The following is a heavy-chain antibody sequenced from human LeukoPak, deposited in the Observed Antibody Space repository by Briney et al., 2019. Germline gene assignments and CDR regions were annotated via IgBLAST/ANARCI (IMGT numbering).Heavy chain of an antibody. CDR2: IYPGDSGT. CDR3: VRPAIAASGDYYFDY. D-gene: IGHD6-13*01. CDR1: GSRFTTYW. J-gene: IGHJ4*02. V-gene: IGHV5-51*01. Sequence: PGASLKISCKASGSRFTTYWIGWVRPMPGKGLEWMGIIYPGDSGTRYSPSFQGQVTISADKSITTAYLQWSSLQASDTAMYYCVRPAIAASGDYYFDYWGQGTPVTVSS.